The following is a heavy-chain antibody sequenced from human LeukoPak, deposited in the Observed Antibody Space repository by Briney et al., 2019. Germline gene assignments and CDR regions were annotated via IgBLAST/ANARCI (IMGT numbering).Heavy chain of an antibody. CDR1: GYTFTGYY. V-gene: IGHV1-2*02. J-gene: IGHJ2*01. Sequence: ASVKVSCKASGYTFTGYYMHWVRQAPGQGLKWMGWINPNSGGTNYAQKFQGRVTMTRDTSISTAYMELSRLRSDDTAVYYCARDDYGDYWYFDLWGRGTLVTVSS. CDR2: INPNSGGT. CDR3: ARDDYGDYWYFDL. D-gene: IGHD4-17*01.